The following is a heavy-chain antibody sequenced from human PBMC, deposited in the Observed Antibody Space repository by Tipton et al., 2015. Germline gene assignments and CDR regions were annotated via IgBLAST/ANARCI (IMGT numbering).Heavy chain of an antibody. CDR2: FYFGGST. J-gene: IGHJ4*02. D-gene: IGHD3-10*01. CDR3: ARETGIRASGTGTFDH. CDR1: GGSISSGTYS. Sequence: TLSLTCTVSGGSISSGTYSWGWIRQPPGKGLEWIGSFYFGGSTYHNPSLKSRVTISVDTSKNHFSLRLSSLTAADTAVYYCARETGIRASGTGTFDHWGQGTLVTVSS. V-gene: IGHV4-39*02.